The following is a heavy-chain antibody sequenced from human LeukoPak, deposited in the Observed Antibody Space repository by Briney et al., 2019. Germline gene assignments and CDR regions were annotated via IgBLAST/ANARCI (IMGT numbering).Heavy chain of an antibody. CDR3: ARDPFGNAFDI. J-gene: IGHJ3*02. Sequence: ASVKVSCKASGYTFTSYYMHWVRQAPAQGLDWMGIINPSGSSTTYAQNFQDRVTMTRDTSTSTVYMEMSGLRSEDTGVYYCARDPFGNAFDIWGQGTMVSVSS. CDR1: GYTFTSYY. V-gene: IGHV1-46*01. D-gene: IGHD3-10*01. CDR2: INPSGSST.